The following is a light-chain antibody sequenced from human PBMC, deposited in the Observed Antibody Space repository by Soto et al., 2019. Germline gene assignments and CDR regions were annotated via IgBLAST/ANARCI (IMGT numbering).Light chain of an antibody. CDR2: GAS. Sequence: EIVLTQSPGTLSLSPGERATLSCRASQSVSSSYLAWYQQKPGQAPRLLIYGASSRDTGIPDRFSGSGSGTDFTLTISRLEPEDFAVYYCQQYGNSPWTFGQGTKVEI. J-gene: IGKJ1*01. V-gene: IGKV3-20*01. CDR3: QQYGNSPWT. CDR1: QSVSSSY.